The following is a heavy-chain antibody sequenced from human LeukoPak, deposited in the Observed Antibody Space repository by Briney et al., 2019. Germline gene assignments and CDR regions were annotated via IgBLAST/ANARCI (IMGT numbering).Heavy chain of an antibody. D-gene: IGHD3-10*01. CDR3: ARVAGHDIRGLITYYFDD. J-gene: IGHJ4*02. Sequence: GGSLRLSCAASGFTFSSYAMSWVRQAPGKGLEWVAIKGRFTISRDNSKNTLYLQMNSLRAEDTAVYYCARVAGHDIRGLITYYFDDWGQGTLVTVSS. V-gene: IGHV3-33*08. CDR1: GFTFSSYA.